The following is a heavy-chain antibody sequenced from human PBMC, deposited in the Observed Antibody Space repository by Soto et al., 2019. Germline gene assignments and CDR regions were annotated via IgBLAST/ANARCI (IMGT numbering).Heavy chain of an antibody. J-gene: IGHJ5*02. Sequence: GSLRLSCAGSGFTFSTFDIHWVRQAPGKGLEWVSGMGTRSDTFYAASVQGRFTISRQNAKNSVYLQMNSLRAGDTAFYYCARGRSFSYDSTPPPMFDPWGQGTLVTVS. CDR3: ARGRSFSYDSTPPPMFDP. D-gene: IGHD3-10*01. V-gene: IGHV3-13*01. CDR1: GFTFSTFD. CDR2: MGTRSDT.